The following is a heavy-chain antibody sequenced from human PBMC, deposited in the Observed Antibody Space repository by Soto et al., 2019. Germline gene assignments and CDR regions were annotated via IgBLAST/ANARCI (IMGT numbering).Heavy chain of an antibody. D-gene: IGHD6-19*01. Sequence: PGESLRLSCTASGFTFSSYAMNWVRQAPGKGLEWVSVISGSGGSTYYADSVKGRFTISRDNSKNKLYLQMNSLRAEDTAVYYCASRTSGWYFDYSGQGTLVTVSS. J-gene: IGHJ4*02. CDR1: GFTFSSYA. CDR2: ISGSGGST. CDR3: ASRTSGWYFDY. V-gene: IGHV3-23*01.